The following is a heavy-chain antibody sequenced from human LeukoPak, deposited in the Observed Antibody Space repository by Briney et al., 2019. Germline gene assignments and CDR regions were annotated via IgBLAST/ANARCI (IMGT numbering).Heavy chain of an antibody. J-gene: IGHJ4*02. Sequence: GGSQRLSCAASGFTFTDYAMHWVRQTPGKGREWVSCISAHSGGIYYADSVKGRFTISRDNSKNTLYLQMNTLRAEDTALYYCAKDSANWGRHYDNWGQGTLVTVSS. CDR3: AKDSANWGRHYDN. CDR2: ISAHSGGI. D-gene: IGHD7-27*01. V-gene: IGHV3-23*01. CDR1: GFTFTDYA.